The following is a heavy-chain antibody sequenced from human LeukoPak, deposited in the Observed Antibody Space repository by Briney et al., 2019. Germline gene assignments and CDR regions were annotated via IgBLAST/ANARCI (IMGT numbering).Heavy chain of an antibody. CDR3: ATGAEYYAIWRGYAGYSDY. CDR2: INHSGST. V-gene: IGHV4-34*01. D-gene: IGHD3-3*01. Sequence: TTSETLSLTCAVYGGSFSGYYWSWIRQPPGKGLEWIGEINHSGSTNYNPSLKSRVTISVDTSKKQFSLKLTSVTAADTAFYFCATGAEYYAIWRGYAGYSDYWGQGISVTVSS. CDR1: GGSFSGYY. J-gene: IGHJ4*02.